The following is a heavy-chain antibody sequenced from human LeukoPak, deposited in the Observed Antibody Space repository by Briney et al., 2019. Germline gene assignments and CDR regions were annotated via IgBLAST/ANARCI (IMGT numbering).Heavy chain of an antibody. J-gene: IGHJ6*03. V-gene: IGHV3-48*01. Sequence: ADSVKGRFTISRDNAENSLYLQMNSLRAEDTAVYYCARGKGDFWSGHLLLYYMDVWGKGTTVTVSS. CDR3: ARGKGDFWSGHLLLYYMDV. D-gene: IGHD3-3*01.